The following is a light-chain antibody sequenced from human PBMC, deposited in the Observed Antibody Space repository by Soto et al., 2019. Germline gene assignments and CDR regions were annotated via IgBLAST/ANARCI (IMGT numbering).Light chain of an antibody. V-gene: IGKV1-5*01. CDR3: QQYNSYAPT. J-gene: IGKJ1*01. Sequence: DIQMTQSPSTLSASVGDRVTITCRASQSISSWLAWYQQKPGKAPKLLIYDASSLESGVPSRVRGSGSGTEFTLTISRLQPDDFATYYCQQYNSYAPTVGQGTKVEI. CDR1: QSISSW. CDR2: DAS.